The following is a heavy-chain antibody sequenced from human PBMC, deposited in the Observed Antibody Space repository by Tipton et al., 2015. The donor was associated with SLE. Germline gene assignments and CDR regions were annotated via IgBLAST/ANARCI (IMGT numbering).Heavy chain of an antibody. J-gene: IGHJ6*02. CDR2: INHSGST. V-gene: IGHV4-34*01. Sequence: TLSLTCAVYGGSFSGYYWSWFRQPPGKGLEWIGEINHSGSTNYNPSLKSRVTISIDTSKNQFSLKRASVTAADTAVYYCASRELRFLEFGYYSYGVDVWGHGTTVTVSS. CDR3: ASRELRFLEFGYYSYGVDV. D-gene: IGHD3-3*01. CDR1: GGSFSGYY.